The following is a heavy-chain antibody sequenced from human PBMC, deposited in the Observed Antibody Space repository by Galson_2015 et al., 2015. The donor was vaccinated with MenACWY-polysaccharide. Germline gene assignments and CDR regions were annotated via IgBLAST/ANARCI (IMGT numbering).Heavy chain of an antibody. V-gene: IGHV3-48*02. CDR1: GFTFSNYH. CDR3: ARGGRAVSNRNWFDP. Sequence: SLRLSCAASGFTFSNYHMNWVRQAPGKGLEWVSYISPSSGTIFYADSVKGRFTISRDNAENSLYLQMNRLRDEDTAVYYCARGGRAVSNRNWFDPGAREPWSPSPQ. J-gene: IGHJ5*02. D-gene: IGHD3-16*01. CDR2: ISPSSGTI.